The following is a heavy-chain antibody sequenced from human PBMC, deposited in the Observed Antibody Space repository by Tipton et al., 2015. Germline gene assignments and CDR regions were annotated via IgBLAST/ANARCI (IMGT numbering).Heavy chain of an antibody. V-gene: IGHV3-7*01. J-gene: IGHJ3*01. CDR3: ARDVNGGYYDV. D-gene: IGHD3-10*01. CDR1: GFNFGDYA. Sequence: SLRLSCTASGFNFGDYAMSWFRQTPGKGLQWVGQIKNDGSNKYYLDSMEGRFSISRDNAKNSLYLQMNTLRAEDTGVYYCARDVNGGYYDVWGQGTTVTVSP. CDR2: IKNDGSNK.